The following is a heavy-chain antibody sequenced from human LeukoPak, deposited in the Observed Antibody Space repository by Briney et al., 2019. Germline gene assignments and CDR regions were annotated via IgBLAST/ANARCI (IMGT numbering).Heavy chain of an antibody. Sequence: SETLSLTCTVSGGSISSYYWGWIRQPPGKGLDWIGYIYYSGSTNYNPSLKSRVTISVDTSKNQFSLKLSSVTAADTAVYYCASGAAGTRRGFDDWGQGTLVTVSS. CDR3: ASGAAGTRRGFDD. CDR2: IYYSGST. CDR1: GGSISSYY. D-gene: IGHD6-13*01. J-gene: IGHJ5*02. V-gene: IGHV4-59*01.